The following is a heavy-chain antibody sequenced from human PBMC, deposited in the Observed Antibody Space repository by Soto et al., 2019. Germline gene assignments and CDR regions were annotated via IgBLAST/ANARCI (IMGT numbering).Heavy chain of an antibody. CDR2: IYYSGST. D-gene: IGHD5-12*01. CDR1: GGSISSGGYY. CDR3: AREEGGGYDHRWFDP. V-gene: IGHV4-31*03. Sequence: QVQLQESGPGLLKPSQTLSLTCTVSGGSISSGGYYWSWIRQHPGKGLEWIGYIYYSGSTYYNPSLNSRVTISVDTSKNQFSLKLSSVTAADTAVYYCAREEGGGYDHRWFDPWGKGTRVTVSS. J-gene: IGHJ5*02.